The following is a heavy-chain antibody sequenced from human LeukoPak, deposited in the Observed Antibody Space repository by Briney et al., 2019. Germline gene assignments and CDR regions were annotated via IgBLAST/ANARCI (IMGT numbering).Heavy chain of an antibody. CDR3: ARGGRVLAAAGRGIDY. D-gene: IGHD6-13*01. CDR2: INHSGST. V-gene: IGHV4-34*01. CDR1: GGSFSGYY. J-gene: IGHJ4*02. Sequence: SETLSLTCAVYGGSFSGYYWSWIRQPPGKGLEWIGEINHSGSTNYNPSLKSRVTISVDTSKNQFSLKLSSVTAADMAVYYCARGGRVLAAAGRGIDYWGQGTLVTVSS.